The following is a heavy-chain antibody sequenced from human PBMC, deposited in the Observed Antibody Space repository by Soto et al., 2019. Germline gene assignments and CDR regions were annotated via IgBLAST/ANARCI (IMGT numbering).Heavy chain of an antibody. CDR2: ISGSGGTS. Sequence: EVQLLESGGDLVQPGGSLRLSCAAFGFTFSSYAMSWVRQAPGKGLEWVSSISGSGGTSYYADSVKGRFTLSRDNSKNTLYLQMNSLRAEDTAVYYCARDQTVAGPTTFDYCGQGTLVTVSS. CDR1: GFTFSSYA. CDR3: ARDQTVAGPTTFDY. J-gene: IGHJ4*02. V-gene: IGHV3-23*01. D-gene: IGHD6-19*01.